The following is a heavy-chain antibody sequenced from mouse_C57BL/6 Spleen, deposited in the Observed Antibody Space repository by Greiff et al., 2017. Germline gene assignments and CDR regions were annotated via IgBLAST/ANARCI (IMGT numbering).Heavy chain of an antibody. CDR2: IYPSDGST. CDR1: GYTFTDHT. D-gene: IGHD1-1*01. CDR3: ERSVYYGSSWNYFDD. Sequence: VKLLEPDAELVKPGASVNISCKASGYTFTDHTIHWMKQRPEQGLEWIGYIYPSDGSTKYNEKFKGKATLTADKSSSSAYMQLNSLTSEDSAVYVGERSVYYGSSWNYFDDWGQGTTLTVSS. J-gene: IGHJ2*01. V-gene: IGHV1-78*01.